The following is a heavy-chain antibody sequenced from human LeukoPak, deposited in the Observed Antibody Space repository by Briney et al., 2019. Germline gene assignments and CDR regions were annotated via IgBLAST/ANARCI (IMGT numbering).Heavy chain of an antibody. D-gene: IGHD3-22*01. V-gene: IGHV4-34*01. Sequence: SETLSLTCAVYGGSFSGYYWSWIRQPPGKGLEWIGEINHSGSTNYNPSLKSRVTISVDTSKNQFSLKLSSVTAADTAVYYCARGPYYGSSGYYAYWGQGTLVTVSS. J-gene: IGHJ4*02. CDR2: INHSGST. CDR3: ARGPYYGSSGYYAY. CDR1: GGSFSGYY.